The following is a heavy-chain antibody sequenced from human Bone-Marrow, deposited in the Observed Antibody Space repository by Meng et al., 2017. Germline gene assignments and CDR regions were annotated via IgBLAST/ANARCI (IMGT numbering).Heavy chain of an antibody. Sequence: QGRWQGAGLGLWRPSGTLVLTCVVSGGSISRIDWWSWVRQPPGKGLEWIGEIYHGGDTNYNPSLKSRVTIAIDRSKNQFSLKLSSVTAADTAVYYCASWIYSCGWQWGQGTLVTVSS. CDR1: GGSISRIDW. D-gene: IGHD6-19*01. J-gene: IGHJ4*02. CDR2: IYHGGDT. V-gene: IGHV4/OR15-8*02. CDR3: ASWIYSCGWQ.